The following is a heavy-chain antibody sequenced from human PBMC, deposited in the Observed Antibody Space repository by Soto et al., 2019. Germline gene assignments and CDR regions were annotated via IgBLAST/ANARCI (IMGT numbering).Heavy chain of an antibody. CDR2: ISSGSKTI. CDR1: GFTFSGYS. Sequence: GGSLRLSCAASGFTFSGYSVNWVRQAPGKGLEWVSYISSGSKTIYYAESVKGRFTVSRDNARNSQYLQMNSLRDEDTAVYYCAREDILGVRSFDYWGQGTPVTVSS. CDR3: AREDILGVRSFDY. J-gene: IGHJ4*02. D-gene: IGHD3-9*01. V-gene: IGHV3-48*02.